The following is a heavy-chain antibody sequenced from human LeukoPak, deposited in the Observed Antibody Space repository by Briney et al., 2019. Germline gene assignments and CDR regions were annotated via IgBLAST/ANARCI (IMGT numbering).Heavy chain of an antibody. CDR3: NVLLWFGENMDV. Sequence: GGSLRLSCAASGFTFSGSAMHWVRQASGKGLEWVGRIRSKANSYATAYAASAKGRFTISRDDSKNTAYLQMNSLKTEDTAVYYCNVLLWFGENMDVWGKGTTVTVSS. CDR2: IRSKANSYAT. V-gene: IGHV3-73*01. CDR1: GFTFSGSA. D-gene: IGHD3-10*01. J-gene: IGHJ6*03.